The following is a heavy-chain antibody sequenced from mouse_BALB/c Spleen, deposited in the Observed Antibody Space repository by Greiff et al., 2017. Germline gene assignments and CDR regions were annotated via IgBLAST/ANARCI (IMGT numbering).Heavy chain of an antibody. CDR1: GYTFSSYW. D-gene: IGHD2-14*01. V-gene: IGHV1-9*01. CDR3: ARGAYYRYDEDY. Sequence: VKLMESGAELMKPGASVKISCKATGYTFSSYWIEWVKQRPGHGLEWIGEILPGSGSTNYNEKFKGKATFTADTSSNTAYMQLSSLTSEDSAVYYCARGAYYRYDEDYWGQGTTLTVSS. CDR2: ILPGSGST. J-gene: IGHJ2*01.